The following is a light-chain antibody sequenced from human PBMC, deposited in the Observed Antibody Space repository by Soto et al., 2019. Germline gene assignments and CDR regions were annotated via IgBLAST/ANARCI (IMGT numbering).Light chain of an antibody. CDR2: SNN. CDR3: AAWDDSLNCRGE. CDR1: SSNIGSNT. Sequence: QSVLTQPPSASGTPGQRVTISCSGSSSNIGSNTVNWYQQLPGTAPKLLIYSNNQRPSGVPDRFSGSKSGTSASLAISGLQSEDEADYYCAAWDDSLNCRGEFGGGTKLTV. V-gene: IGLV1-44*01. J-gene: IGLJ3*02.